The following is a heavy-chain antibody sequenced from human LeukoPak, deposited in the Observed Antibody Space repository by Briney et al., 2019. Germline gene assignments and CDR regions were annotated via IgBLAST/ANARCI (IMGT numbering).Heavy chain of an antibody. Sequence: GGSLRLSCAASGFTFSTYDMHWVRQATGKGLEWVSAIDTAGDTYYPGSVKGRFSISRGNAKNSLYLQMNSLRAGDTAVYYCARVAAGGKGFDYWGQGTLVTVSS. V-gene: IGHV3-13*01. D-gene: IGHD6-13*01. CDR1: GFTFSTYD. J-gene: IGHJ4*02. CDR3: ARVAAGGKGFDY. CDR2: IDTAGDT.